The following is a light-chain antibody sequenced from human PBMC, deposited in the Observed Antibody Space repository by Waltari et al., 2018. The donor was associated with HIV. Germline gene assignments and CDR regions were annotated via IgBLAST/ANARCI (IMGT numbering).Light chain of an antibody. CDR1: QSVSSN. Sequence: VMTHSTATLSVSRGERATLSCRASQSVSSNLTWYQQKPGQAPRLLIYGASTRATGIPARFSGSGSGTEFTLTISSLQSEDFAVYYCQQYNKWPLTFGGGTKVEIK. CDR3: QQYNKWPLT. CDR2: GAS. J-gene: IGKJ4*01. V-gene: IGKV3D-15*01.